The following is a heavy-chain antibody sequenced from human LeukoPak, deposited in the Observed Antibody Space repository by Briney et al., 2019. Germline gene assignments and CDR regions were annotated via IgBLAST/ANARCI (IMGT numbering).Heavy chain of an antibody. CDR3: ARDRYDILTGEGGFDY. Sequence: SQTLSLTCTVSGGSISSGDYYWSWIRQPPGKGLEWIGYIYYSGSTYYNPSLKSRVTISVDTSKNQFSLKLSSVTAADTAVYYCARDRYDILTGEGGFDYWGQGTLVTVSS. J-gene: IGHJ4*02. CDR1: GGSISSGDYY. V-gene: IGHV4-30-4*01. CDR2: IYYSGST. D-gene: IGHD3-9*01.